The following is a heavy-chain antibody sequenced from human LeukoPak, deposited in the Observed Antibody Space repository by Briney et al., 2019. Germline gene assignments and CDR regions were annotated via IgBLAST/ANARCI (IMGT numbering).Heavy chain of an antibody. J-gene: IGHJ6*03. CDR2: IYYSGST. CDR3: ASCITIFGVVIMDYYYYMDV. V-gene: IGHV4-39*01. D-gene: IGHD3-3*01. Sequence: SETLSLTCTVSGGSISSSSYYWGWIRQPPGKGLEWIGSIYYSGSTYYNPSLKSRVTISVDTSKNQFSLKLSSVTAADTAVYYCASCITIFGVVIMDYYYYMDVWGKGTTVTVSS. CDR1: GGSISSSSYY.